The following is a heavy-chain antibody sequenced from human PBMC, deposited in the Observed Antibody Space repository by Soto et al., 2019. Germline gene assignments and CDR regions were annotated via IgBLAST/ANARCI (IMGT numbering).Heavy chain of an antibody. V-gene: IGHV4-34*01. J-gene: IGHJ2*01. Sequence: QVQLQQWGAGPLRPLETLSLTCGVSGGSFSGYYWAWIRQSPGKGLEWMGEINDRGSINYNPSLKSRVSISVDTSKNHYSLNLRSLTAAATAVYDCARESHDILTGTPWVWDFDLWGRGTLVTVSS. D-gene: IGHD3-9*01. CDR3: ARESHDILTGTPWVWDFDL. CDR1: GGSFSGYY. CDR2: INDRGSI.